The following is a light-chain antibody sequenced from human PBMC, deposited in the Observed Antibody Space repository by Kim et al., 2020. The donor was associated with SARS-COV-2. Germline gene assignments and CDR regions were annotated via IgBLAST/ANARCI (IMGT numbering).Light chain of an antibody. Sequence: PGEKSTLSCRTSQSVCRHRLRWNQQKPGQDPRLLIYSVSNRATGIPDRFSGSGSETDFTLTISRLEPEDFAVYYCQQYGIAPPHPFRQGTKLEI. CDR3: QQYGIAPPHP. V-gene: IGKV3-20*01. J-gene: IGKJ2*01. CDR2: SVS. CDR1: QSVCRHR.